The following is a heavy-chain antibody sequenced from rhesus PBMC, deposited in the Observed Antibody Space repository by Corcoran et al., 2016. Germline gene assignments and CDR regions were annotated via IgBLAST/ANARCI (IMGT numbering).Heavy chain of an antibody. J-gene: IGHJ4*01. D-gene: IGHD5-36*02. CDR2: ISGSTIST. V-gene: IGHV3-37*01. CDR1: GFTFSDHY. CDR3: AREDSYSYFDY. Sequence: EVQLVESGGGLVQPGGSLRLSCAASGFTFSDHYMDWVRPAPGKGLEVVSSISGSTISTYYPDSVKGRFTIARDNAKNTLYLQMNSPRAEDTAVYYCAREDSYSYFDYWGQGVLVTVSS.